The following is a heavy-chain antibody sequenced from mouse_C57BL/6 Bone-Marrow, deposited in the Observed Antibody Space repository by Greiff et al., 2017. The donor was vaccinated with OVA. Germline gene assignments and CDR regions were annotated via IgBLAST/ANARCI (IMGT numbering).Heavy chain of an antibody. D-gene: IGHD3-3*01. V-gene: IGHV1-19*01. CDR1: GYTFTDYY. Sequence: VQLKESGPVLVKPGASVKMSCKASGYTFTDYYMNWVKQSHGKSLEWIGVINPYNGGTSYNQKFKGKATLTVDKSSSTAYMELNSLTSEDSAVYYCARTRGRSDWGQGTTLTVSA. CDR2: INPYNGGT. J-gene: IGHJ2*01. CDR3: ARTRGRSD.